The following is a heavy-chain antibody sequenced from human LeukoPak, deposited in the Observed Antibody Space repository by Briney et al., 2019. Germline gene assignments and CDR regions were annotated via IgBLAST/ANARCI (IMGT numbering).Heavy chain of an antibody. D-gene: IGHD3-3*01. J-gene: IGHJ5*02. CDR1: GGSLSSSSYY. CDR2: IYYSGST. CDR3: ATNTIFGVSWFDP. Sequence: SETLSLTCTVSGGSLSSSSYYWGWIRQPPGKGLEWIGGIYYSGSTYYNPSLKSRVTISVDTSKTQFSLKLSSVTAADTAVYYCATNTIFGVSWFDPWGQGTLVTVSS. V-gene: IGHV4-39*01.